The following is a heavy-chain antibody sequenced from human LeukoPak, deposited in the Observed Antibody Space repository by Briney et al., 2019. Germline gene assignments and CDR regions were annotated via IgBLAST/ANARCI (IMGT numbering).Heavy chain of an antibody. D-gene: IGHD3-22*01. J-gene: IGHJ5*02. Sequence: ASVKVSCKASGYTFTGYYMHWVRQAPGQGLEWMGWINPNSGGTNYAQKFQGRVTMTRDTSISTAYMELSRLRSDDTAVYYCARGGPHYYDSSGYYFDPWGQGTLVTVSP. CDR1: GYTFTGYY. CDR2: INPNSGGT. CDR3: ARGGPHYYDSSGYYFDP. V-gene: IGHV1-2*02.